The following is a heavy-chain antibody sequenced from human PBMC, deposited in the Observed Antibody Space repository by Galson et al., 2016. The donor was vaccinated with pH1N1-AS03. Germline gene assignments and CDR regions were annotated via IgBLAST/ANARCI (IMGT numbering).Heavy chain of an antibody. J-gene: IGHJ1*01. V-gene: IGHV3-30-3*01. CDR1: GFIFSDYA. D-gene: IGHD6-13*01. CDR3: VKETGFSGTWYPFPQ. Sequence: SLRLSCAASGFIFSDYAMHWVRQAPGKGLEWVAFVSYDTARQQYADSVKGRFTISKDRPRKMLYLEMNNPRVEDTAVYYCVKETGFSGTWYPFPQWGQGTLVRVSA. CDR2: VSYDTARQ.